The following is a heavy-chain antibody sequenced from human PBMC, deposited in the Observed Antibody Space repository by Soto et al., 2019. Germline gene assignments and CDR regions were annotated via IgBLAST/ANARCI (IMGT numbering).Heavy chain of an antibody. Sequence: TSETLSLTCAVSGYSISSGYYWGWIRQPPGKGLEWIGSIYYSGSTYYNPSLKSRVTISVDTSKNQFSLKLSSVTAADTAVYYCARRAGYSSGYVDYWGQGTLVTVSS. V-gene: IGHV4-38-2*01. CDR3: ARRAGYSSGYVDY. CDR2: IYYSGST. D-gene: IGHD6-19*01. CDR1: GYSISSGYY. J-gene: IGHJ4*02.